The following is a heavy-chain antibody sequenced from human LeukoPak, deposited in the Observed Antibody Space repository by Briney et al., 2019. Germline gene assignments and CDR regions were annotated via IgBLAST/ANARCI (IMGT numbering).Heavy chain of an antibody. D-gene: IGHD3-10*01. V-gene: IGHV3-23*01. CDR1: GFTFSSYA. CDR3: PNMYYFGSGTYESRYFDY. J-gene: IGHJ4*02. CDR2: ISDSGGST. Sequence: GGSLRLSCAASGFTFSSYAMSWVRQAPGKGLEWVSGISDSGGSTYYADSVKGRFTISRDNSKNTLYLRMNSLTAADTAVSYCPNMYYFGSGTYESRYFDYWGQGTLVTVSS.